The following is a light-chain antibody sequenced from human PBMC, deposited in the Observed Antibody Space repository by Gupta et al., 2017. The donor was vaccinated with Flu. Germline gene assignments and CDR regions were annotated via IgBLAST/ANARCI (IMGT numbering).Light chain of an antibody. CDR1: SSDVGDYNR. V-gene: IGLV2-14*01. J-gene: IGLJ3*02. CDR3: SSYTRSTASIIAWV. Sequence: QSALTQPASVSGSPGQSITISCTATSSDVGDYNRVSWYQQHPGKAPKLIVYEVSNRPSGVSNRFSGSKSGNTASLTISGLQADDEADYYCSSYTRSTASIIAWVFGGGTKVTVL. CDR2: EVS.